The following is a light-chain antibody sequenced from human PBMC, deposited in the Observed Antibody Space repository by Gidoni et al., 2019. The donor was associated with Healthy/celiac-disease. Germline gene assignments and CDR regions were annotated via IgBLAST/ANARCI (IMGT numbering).Light chain of an antibody. CDR2: GAS. CDR1: QSVSSN. CDR3: QQYNNWPWT. J-gene: IGKJ1*01. Sequence: EIVMTQYPATLSVSPGERATLYCRASQSVSSNLAWYQQKPGQAPRLLIYGASTRATGIPARFSGSGSGTEFTLTISSLQSEDFAVYYCQQYNNWPWTFGQGTKVEIK. V-gene: IGKV3-15*01.